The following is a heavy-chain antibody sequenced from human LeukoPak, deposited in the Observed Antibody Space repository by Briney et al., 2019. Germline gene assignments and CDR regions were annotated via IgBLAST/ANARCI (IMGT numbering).Heavy chain of an antibody. Sequence: PGGSLRLSCAASTFTFRNNGTIWVRQAPGKGLEWVAVIWYDGSKEYYADSVKGRFTISRDNSKNTLYLQLNSLRAEDTAVYFLLMCRGSCRGVICFSYFDHWGQGTLVTVSS. CDR3: LMCRGSCRGVICFSYFDH. CDR1: TFTFRNNG. J-gene: IGHJ4*02. D-gene: IGHD3-10*01. CDR2: IWYDGSKE. V-gene: IGHV3-33*01.